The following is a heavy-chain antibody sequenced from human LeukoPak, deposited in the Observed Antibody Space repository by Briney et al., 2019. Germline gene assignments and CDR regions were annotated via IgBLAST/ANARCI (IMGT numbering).Heavy chain of an antibody. J-gene: IGHJ4*02. CDR1: GFTFSSYA. CDR3: AILPGYSSGWYEVNY. CDR2: SSGSGGST. V-gene: IGHV3-23*01. Sequence: GGSLRLSCAASGFTFSSYAMSWVRQAPGKGLEWVSGSSGSGGSTYYADSVKGRFTISRDNSRNTLYLQMNSPRAEDTAVYYCAILPGYSSGWYEVNYWGQGTLVTVSS. D-gene: IGHD6-13*01.